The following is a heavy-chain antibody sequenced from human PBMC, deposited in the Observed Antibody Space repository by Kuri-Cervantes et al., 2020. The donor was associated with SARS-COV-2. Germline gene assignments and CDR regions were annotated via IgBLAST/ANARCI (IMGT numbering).Heavy chain of an antibody. CDR1: GFTFSSYE. CDR2: ISSTGDTI. D-gene: IGHD4-17*01. Sequence: AETLSLTCAASGFTFSSYEMNWVRQTPGKGLEWVSYISSTGDTIYYADSVKGRFTISRDNPKNSLYLQMNSLRAEDTAVYYCAKAKTTVTTFDYWGQGTLVTVSS. J-gene: IGHJ4*02. CDR3: AKAKTTVTTFDY. V-gene: IGHV3-48*03.